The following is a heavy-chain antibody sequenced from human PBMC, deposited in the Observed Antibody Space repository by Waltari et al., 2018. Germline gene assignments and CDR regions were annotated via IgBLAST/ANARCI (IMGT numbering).Heavy chain of an antibody. D-gene: IGHD3-3*01. Sequence: QVQLVQSGAEVKKPGSSVKVSCKASGGTFSSYAISWVRQAPGQGLEWMGRSIPIFGTANYAKKCQGRVTITADKATSTAYMELSSLRSEDTAVYYCARNYDFWSGYWSQNYYYGMDVWGQGTTVTVSS. V-gene: IGHV1-69*08. J-gene: IGHJ6*02. CDR1: GGTFSSYA. CDR2: SIPIFGTA. CDR3: ARNYDFWSGYWSQNYYYGMDV.